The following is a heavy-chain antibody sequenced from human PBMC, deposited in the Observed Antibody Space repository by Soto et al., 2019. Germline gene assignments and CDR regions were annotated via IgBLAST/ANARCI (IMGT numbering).Heavy chain of an antibody. CDR3: ARGGYSGYVLFDY. J-gene: IGHJ4*02. Sequence: GASVKVSCKASGYTFTGYYMHWVRQAPGQGLEWMGWINPNSGGTNYAQKFQGWVTMTRDTSISTAYMELSRLRSDDTAVYYCARGGYSGYVLFDYWGQGTLVTVSS. CDR2: INPNSGGT. CDR1: GYTFTGYY. V-gene: IGHV1-2*04. D-gene: IGHD5-12*01.